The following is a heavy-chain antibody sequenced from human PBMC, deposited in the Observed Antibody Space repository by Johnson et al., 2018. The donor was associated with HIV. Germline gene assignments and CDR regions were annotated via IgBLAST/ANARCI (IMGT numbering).Heavy chain of an antibody. J-gene: IGHJ3*02. V-gene: IGHV3-30*18. CDR3: AKPRQTSDAFDI. Sequence: QVQLVESGGGLVKPGGSLRLSCAASGFAFSNAWMSWVRQAPGKGLEWVAVISCDGSYEYAADAVRGRFTISRDNSKNKRYLQMNSLRAEDTAVYYCAKPRQTSDAFDIWGQGTMVTVSS. CDR2: ISCDGSYE. CDR1: GFAFSNAW.